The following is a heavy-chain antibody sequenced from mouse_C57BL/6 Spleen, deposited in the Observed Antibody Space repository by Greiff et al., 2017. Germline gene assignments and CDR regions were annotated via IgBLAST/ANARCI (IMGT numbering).Heavy chain of an antibody. J-gene: IGHJ3*01. Sequence: VKLVESGAELVRPGASVTLSCKASGYTFTDYEMHWVKQTPVHGLEWIGAIDPETGGTAYNQKFKGKATLAADKSSSTAYMELRSLTSEDSAVYYCTRSPTGGGFAYWGQGTLVTVSA. CDR1: GYTFTDYE. D-gene: IGHD1-1*01. V-gene: IGHV1-15*01. CDR2: IDPETGGT. CDR3: TRSPTGGGFAY.